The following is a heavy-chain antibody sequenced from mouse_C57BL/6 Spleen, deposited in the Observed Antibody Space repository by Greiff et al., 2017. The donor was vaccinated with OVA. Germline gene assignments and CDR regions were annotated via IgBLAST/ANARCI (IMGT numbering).Heavy chain of an antibody. CDR1: GYTFTSYW. J-gene: IGHJ1*03. V-gene: IGHV1-69*01. Sequence: QVQLQQSGAELVMPGASVKLSCKASGYTFTSYWMHWVKQRPGQGLEWIGEIDPSDSYTNYNQKFKGKSTLTVDKSSSTAYMQLSSLTSEDSAVYYCARGYYGSSYGYFDVWGTGTTVTVSS. CDR2: IDPSDSYT. CDR3: ARGYYGSSYGYFDV. D-gene: IGHD1-1*01.